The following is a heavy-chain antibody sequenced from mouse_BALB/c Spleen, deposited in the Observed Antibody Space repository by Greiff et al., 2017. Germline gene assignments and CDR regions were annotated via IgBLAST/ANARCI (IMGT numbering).Heavy chain of an antibody. D-gene: IGHD4-1*01. Sequence: ESGPGLVKPSQSLSLTCTVTGYSITSDYAWNWIRQFPGNKLEWMGYISYSGSTSYNPSLKSRISITRDTSKNQFFLQLNSVTTEDTATYYCARETGTRTWFAYWGQGTLVTVSA. V-gene: IGHV3-2*02. CDR2: ISYSGST. CDR3: ARETGTRTWFAY. J-gene: IGHJ3*01. CDR1: GYSITSDYA.